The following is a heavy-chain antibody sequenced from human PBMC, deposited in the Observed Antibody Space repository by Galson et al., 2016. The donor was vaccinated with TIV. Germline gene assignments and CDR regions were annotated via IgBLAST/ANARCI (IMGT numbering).Heavy chain of an antibody. CDR1: GGSISNGDYY. CDR2: IYYSGST. D-gene: IGHD3-22*01. V-gene: IGHV4-30-4*01. CDR3: ARDAGTYYHALDL. J-gene: IGHJ3*01. Sequence: TLSLTCAVFGGSISNGDYYWSWIRQPPGKGLEWIGYIYYSGSTNLNPSLKSRLTLSVDRSKNRFSLNLSSVTAADTAVYYRARDAGTYYHALDLWGQGTLVAVSS.